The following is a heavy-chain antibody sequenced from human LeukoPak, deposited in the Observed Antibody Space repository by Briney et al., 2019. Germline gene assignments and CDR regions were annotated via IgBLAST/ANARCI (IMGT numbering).Heavy chain of an antibody. J-gene: IGHJ4*02. CDR1: GFTFSSYA. D-gene: IGHD3-16*02. CDR2: INSDGSAT. V-gene: IGHV3-74*01. CDR3: ARGTAGYHSSYFDY. Sequence: GGSLRLSCAASGFTFSSYAMSWVRQAPGKGLVWVSRINSDGSATAYADSVKGRFTISRDNAENTLYLQMNSLRAEDTAVYYCARGTAGYHSSYFDYWGQGTLVTVSS.